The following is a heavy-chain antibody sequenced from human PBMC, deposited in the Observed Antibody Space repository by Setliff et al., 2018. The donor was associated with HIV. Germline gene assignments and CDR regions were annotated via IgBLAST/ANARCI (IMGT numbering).Heavy chain of an antibody. CDR3: ARLVKDFWSGDPDHNYYHYMDV. CDR1: GVSFSGYY. CDR2: INHSGST. J-gene: IGHJ6*03. D-gene: IGHD3-3*01. Sequence: SETLSLTCAVYGVSFSGYYWIWIRQPPEKGLEWIGEINHSGSTNYNPSLKSRVTISVDTSKNQFSLKLSSVTAADTAVYYCARLVKDFWSGDPDHNYYHYMDVWGKGTTVTVSS. V-gene: IGHV4-34*01.